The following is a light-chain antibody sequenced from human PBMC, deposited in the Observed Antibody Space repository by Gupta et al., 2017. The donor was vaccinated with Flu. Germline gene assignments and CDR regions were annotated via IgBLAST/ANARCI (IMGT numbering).Light chain of an antibody. Sequence: ERATLSCRASQSVSSYLACYQQKPGQAPRLLIYDASNRATGIPARFSGSGSGTDFTLTISSLEPEDFAVYYCQQRSNWPPITFGQGTRLEIK. CDR3: QQRSNWPPIT. CDR1: QSVSSY. V-gene: IGKV3-11*01. J-gene: IGKJ5*01. CDR2: DAS.